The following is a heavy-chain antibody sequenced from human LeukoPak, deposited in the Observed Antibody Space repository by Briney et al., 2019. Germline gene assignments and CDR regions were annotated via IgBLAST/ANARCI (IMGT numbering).Heavy chain of an antibody. CDR1: GFTFSDYY. D-gene: IGHD3-9*01. J-gene: IGHJ3*02. CDR2: ISSSGSTI. CDR3: ARVGYDILTEAFDI. V-gene: IGHV3-11*04. Sequence: GGSLRLSCAASGFTFSDYYMSWIRQAPGKGLEWVSYISSSGSTIYYADSVKGRFTISRDNPKNSLYLQMNSLRAEDTAVYYCARVGYDILTEAFDIWGQGTMVTVSS.